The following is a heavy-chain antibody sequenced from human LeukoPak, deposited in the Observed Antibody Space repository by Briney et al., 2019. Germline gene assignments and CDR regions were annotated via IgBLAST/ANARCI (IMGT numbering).Heavy chain of an antibody. V-gene: IGHV4-59*11. CDR2: IYYSGST. Sequence: PSETLSLTCTVSGASINSHCWCWIRQPPGKGLEWIGYIYYSGSTNYNPSLKSRVTISVDTSKNQFSLKLSSVTAADTAVYYCARDPQDGMDVWGQGTTVTVSS. CDR1: GASINSHC. J-gene: IGHJ6*02. CDR3: ARDPQDGMDV.